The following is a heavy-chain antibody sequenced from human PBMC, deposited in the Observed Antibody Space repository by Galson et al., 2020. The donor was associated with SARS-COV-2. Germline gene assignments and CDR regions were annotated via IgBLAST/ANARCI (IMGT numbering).Heavy chain of an antibody. Sequence: GGYLRLSWAASGFSSSSYSMNWDRQAPGKGLEWVSSISSSSSYINYADSVKGRLTISRDNAKNSLYLQMNSLRAEDTAVYYCARGPHYYGGSGYYGLDYWGQGTLVTVSS. CDR1: GFSSSSYS. CDR2: ISSSSSYI. V-gene: IGHV3-21*01. D-gene: IGHD3-22*01. CDR3: ARGPHYYGGSGYYGLDY. J-gene: IGHJ4*02.